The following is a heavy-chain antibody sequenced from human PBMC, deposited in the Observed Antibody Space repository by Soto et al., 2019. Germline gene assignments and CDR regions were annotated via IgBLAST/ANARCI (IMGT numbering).Heavy chain of an antibody. CDR2: ISWDGGST. D-gene: IGHD3-3*01. J-gene: IGHJ6*02. Sequence: GGSLRLSCAASGFTFDDYTMHWVRQAPGKGLEWVSLISWDGGSTYYADSVKGRFTISRDNSKNSLYLQMNSLRTEDTALYYCSKEGKRFLEWLGDYYGMDVWGQGTTVTVSS. CDR1: GFTFDDYT. CDR3: SKEGKRFLEWLGDYYGMDV. V-gene: IGHV3-43*01.